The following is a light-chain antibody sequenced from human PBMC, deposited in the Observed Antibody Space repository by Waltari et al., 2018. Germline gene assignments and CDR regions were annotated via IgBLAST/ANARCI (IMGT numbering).Light chain of an antibody. CDR3: SSYAGSYSVV. CDR1: RSDVGGYNY. CDR2: DVT. J-gene: IGLJ2*01. V-gene: IGLV2-11*01. Sequence: QSALTQPRSVSGSPGQSVTISCTGTRSDVGGYNYVSWYQQHPGKAPKVMIYDVTKRPSGVPGRFSGSKSGITASLTISGLQAEDEADYCCSSYAGSYSVVVGGGTKLTVL.